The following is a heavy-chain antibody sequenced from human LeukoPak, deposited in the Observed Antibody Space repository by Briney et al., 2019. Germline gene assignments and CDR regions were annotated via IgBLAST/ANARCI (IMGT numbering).Heavy chain of an antibody. D-gene: IGHD5-24*01. CDR1: GFTFDDYA. Sequence: GRSLRLSCAASGFTFDDYAMHWVRQAPGKGLEWVSVIYSGGSTYYADSVKGRFTISRDNSKNTLYLQMNSLRAEDTAVYYCARGITYLGYWGQGTLVTVSS. J-gene: IGHJ4*02. CDR3: ARGITYLGY. V-gene: IGHV3-66*01. CDR2: IYSGGST.